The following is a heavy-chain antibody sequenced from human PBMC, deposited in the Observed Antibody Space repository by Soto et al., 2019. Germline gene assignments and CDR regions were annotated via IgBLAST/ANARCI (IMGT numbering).Heavy chain of an antibody. CDR2: IIPIFNTA. CDR1: GGTFSSYT. CDR3: ARVRDSSGYYYPYFDY. V-gene: IGHV1-69*06. D-gene: IGHD3-22*01. Sequence: SVKVSCKASGGTFSSYTFSWVRQAPGQGLEWMGGIIPIFNTANYAQKFQGRVTITADKSTSTAYMELSSLRSEDTAVYYCARVRDSSGYYYPYFDYWGQGTLVTVSS. J-gene: IGHJ4*02.